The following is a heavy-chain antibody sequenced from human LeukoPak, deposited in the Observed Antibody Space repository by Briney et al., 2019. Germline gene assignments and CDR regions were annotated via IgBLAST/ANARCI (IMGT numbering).Heavy chain of an antibody. V-gene: IGHV2-70*11. CDR2: IDWDDDK. D-gene: IGHD3-22*01. CDR1: GFSLSTSGMC. CDR3: ERDYYDSSGYYYADY. Sequence: ESGPTLVKPTQTLTLTCTFSGFSLSTSGMCVSWIRQPPGKALEWLARIDWDDDKYYSTSLKTRLTISKGTSKNQVVLTMTNMDPVDTATRGTERDYYDSSGYYYADYWGQGTLVTVSS. J-gene: IGHJ4*02.